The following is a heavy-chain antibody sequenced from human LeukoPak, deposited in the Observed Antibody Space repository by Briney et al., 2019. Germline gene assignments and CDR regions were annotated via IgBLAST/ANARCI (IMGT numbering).Heavy chain of an antibody. J-gene: IGHJ5*02. CDR1: DGSFSGYY. V-gene: IGHV4-34*01. D-gene: IGHD1-26*01. CDR2: INHSGST. CDR3: ASRRAEQPLRRHWFDP. Sequence: PSETLSLTCAVYDGSFSGYYWSWIRQPPGKGLEWIGEINHSGSTNYNPSLKSRVTISLDTSKSQFSLKVRYVTAADTAVYYCASRRAEQPLRRHWFDPWGQGTLVTVSS.